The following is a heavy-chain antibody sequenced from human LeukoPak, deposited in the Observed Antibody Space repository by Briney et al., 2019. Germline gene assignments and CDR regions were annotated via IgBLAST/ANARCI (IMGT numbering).Heavy chain of an antibody. CDR2: IYLHDDK. V-gene: IGHV2-5*01. CDR3: AHRISFWTGYHFDY. Sequence: KESGPTLVKPTQTLTLTCTFSGFSLSTSGGGVGWIRQPPRKALEWLANIYLHDDKRYNPSLESRPTITKDTSKNQVVLTMTNVDPVDTATYYCAHRISFWTGYHFDYWGQGTLVTVSS. CDR1: GFSLSTSGGG. D-gene: IGHD3/OR15-3a*01. J-gene: IGHJ4*02.